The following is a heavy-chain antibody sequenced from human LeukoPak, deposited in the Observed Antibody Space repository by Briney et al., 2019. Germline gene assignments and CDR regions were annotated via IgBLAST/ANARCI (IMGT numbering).Heavy chain of an antibody. V-gene: IGHV3-74*01. CDR2: ITSDGSST. CDR3: ARRAGAYSHPYDY. CDR1: GFTFSSTW. D-gene: IGHD4/OR15-4a*01. J-gene: IGHJ4*02. Sequence: PGGSPRLSCAASGFTFSSTWIHWVRQAPGKGLVWVSRITSDGSSTIYADSVKGRFTISRDNAKNSLYLQMNSLRAEDTAVYYCARRAGAYSHPYDYWGQGTLVTVSS.